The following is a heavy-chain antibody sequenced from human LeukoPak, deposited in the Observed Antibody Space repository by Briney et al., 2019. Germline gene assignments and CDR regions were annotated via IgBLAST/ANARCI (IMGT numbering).Heavy chain of an antibody. CDR1: GFTFSSYG. J-gene: IGHJ6*02. CDR3: ARDTKGYCSSTSCYRYYYYGMDA. V-gene: IGHV3-33*01. Sequence: GGSLRLSCAASGFTFSSYGMHWVRQAPGKGLEWVAVIWYDGSNKYYADSVKGRFTISRDNSKHTLYLQMNSLRAEDTAVYYCARDTKGYCSSTSCYRYYYYGMDAWGQGTTVTVSS. CDR2: IWYDGSNK. D-gene: IGHD2-2*01.